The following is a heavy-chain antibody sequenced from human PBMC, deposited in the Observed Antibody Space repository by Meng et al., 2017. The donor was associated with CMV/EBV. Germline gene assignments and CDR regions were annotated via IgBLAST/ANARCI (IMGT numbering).Heavy chain of an antibody. CDR2: IYWNDDK. CDR1: AFSVSTSGVG. CDR3: ARIAAAGCFDY. D-gene: IGHD6-13*01. V-gene: IGHV2-5*01. J-gene: IGHJ4*02. Sequence: QMLLKESCLTLLRPPHTLSLTRTCSAFSVSTSGVGVGSIRQPPGKALEWLALIYWNDDKRYIPSLKSRLTITKDTSKYLVFLTMTNMDPVDNATYYCARIAAAGCFDYWGQGTLVTVSS.